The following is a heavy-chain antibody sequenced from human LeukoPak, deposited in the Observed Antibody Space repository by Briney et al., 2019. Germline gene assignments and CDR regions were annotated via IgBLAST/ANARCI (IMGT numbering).Heavy chain of an antibody. V-gene: IGHV1-18*01. CDR1: GYTFTSYG. J-gene: IGHJ5*02. Sequence: GASVKVSCKASGYTFTSYGISCVRQAPGQGREWMGWISAYNGITNYAQKLQGRVTMTTDTSTSTAYMELRSLRSDDTAVYYCARDQGCSGGSCYSCGPGLNWFDPWGQGTLVTVSS. D-gene: IGHD2-15*01. CDR3: ARDQGCSGGSCYSCGPGLNWFDP. CDR2: ISAYNGIT.